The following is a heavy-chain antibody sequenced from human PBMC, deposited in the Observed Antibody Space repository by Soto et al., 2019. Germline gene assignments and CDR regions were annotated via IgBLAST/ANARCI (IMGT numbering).Heavy chain of an antibody. CDR1: SGSISSSNW. CDR3: ARDHRSSSSPEAFDI. D-gene: IGHD6-6*01. CDR2: IYHSGST. V-gene: IGHV4-4*02. Sequence: QVQLQESGPGLVKPSGTLSLTCAVSSGSISSSNWWSWVRQPPGKGLEWIGEIYHSGSTNYNPSLKRRVTISVNKSKHQFSLKLSSVTAADTAVYYCARDHRSSSSPEAFDIWGQGTMVTVSS. J-gene: IGHJ3*02.